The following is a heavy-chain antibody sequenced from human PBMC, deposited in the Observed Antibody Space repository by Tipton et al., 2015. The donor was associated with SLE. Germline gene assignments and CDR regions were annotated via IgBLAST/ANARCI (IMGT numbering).Heavy chain of an antibody. J-gene: IGHJ3*02. Sequence: TLSLTCTVSGDSISRGDYYWSWIRQHPGKGLEWIGRVYTSGSPYYNPSLQSRVVMSMDKSKNQFSLKLTAVTAADTAVYYCARTLDALDIWGQGTMVTVSS. CDR1: GDSISRGDYY. CDR3: ARTLDALDI. CDR2: VYTSGSP. V-gene: IGHV4-61*02.